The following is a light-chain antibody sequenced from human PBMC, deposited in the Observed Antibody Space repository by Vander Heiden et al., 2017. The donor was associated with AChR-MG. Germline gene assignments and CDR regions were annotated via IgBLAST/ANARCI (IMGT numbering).Light chain of an antibody. CDR1: SSDVGGYNY. J-gene: IGLJ1*01. V-gene: IGLV2-14*03. Sequence: QSALTQPASVSGSPGQSITLSCTGTSSDVGGYNYGAWYQQHPGKAPKLMIYDVSNRPSGVSNRFSGSKSGNTASLTISGLQAEDEADYYCSSYTSSSTLVFGTGTKVTVL. CDR2: DVS. CDR3: SSYTSSSTLV.